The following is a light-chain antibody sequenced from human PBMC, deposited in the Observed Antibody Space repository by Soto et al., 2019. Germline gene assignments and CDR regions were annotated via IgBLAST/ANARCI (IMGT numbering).Light chain of an antibody. Sequence: QSVLTQPPSASGTPGQRVTISCSGSSSNIGSNTVNWYQQLPGTAPKLLIYSNNQRPSGVPDRFSGSKSGNSASLAISGLQSEDEADYYCASWADSLNGWVFGGGTKLTVL. CDR1: SSNIGSNT. J-gene: IGLJ3*02. CDR2: SNN. V-gene: IGLV1-44*01. CDR3: ASWADSLNGWV.